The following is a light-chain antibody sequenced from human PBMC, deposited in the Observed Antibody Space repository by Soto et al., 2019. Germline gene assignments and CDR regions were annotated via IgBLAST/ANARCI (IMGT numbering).Light chain of an antibody. V-gene: IGLV2-8*01. CDR3: LSYAGPAYV. CDR1: ISDVGGYDY. CDR2: EVT. J-gene: IGLJ1*01. Sequence: QSALTQPPSASGSPGQSVTISCTGTISDVGGYDYVSWYQQYPGKTPKLMIFEVTKRPSGVPDRFSGSKSGNTASLTVSGLQAEDEADYYCLSYAGPAYVFGTGTKVTVL.